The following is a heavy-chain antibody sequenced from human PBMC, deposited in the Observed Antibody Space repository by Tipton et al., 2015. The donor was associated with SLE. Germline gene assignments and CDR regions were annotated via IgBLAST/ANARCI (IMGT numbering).Heavy chain of an antibody. D-gene: IGHD3-10*01. CDR2: ISGRSNT. CDR1: GFPFSSFA. J-gene: IGHJ4*02. CDR3: ARELYGSGSYYDY. Sequence: SLRLSCAASGFPFSSFAISWVRQAPGKGLEWVSTISGRSNTYYADSVKGRFTISRDNSNNTLYLQMNSLSAEDTAVYYCARELYGSGSYYDYWGQGTLVTVSS. V-gene: IGHV3-23*01.